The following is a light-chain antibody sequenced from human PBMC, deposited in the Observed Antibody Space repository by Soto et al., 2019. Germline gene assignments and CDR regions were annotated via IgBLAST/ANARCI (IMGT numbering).Light chain of an antibody. V-gene: IGKV3-11*01. Sequence: ELVVTQSPATLSLSPGERAALSCRASQSVSSSLAWYQQKPGQAPRLLIYDAAKRAPGIPARFPGSGSGPDFTLRISRLEPEDFAVYFCQQRSVCSSTFGCGTQVEI. J-gene: IGKJ4*01. CDR2: DAA. CDR3: QQRSVCSST. CDR1: QSVSSS.